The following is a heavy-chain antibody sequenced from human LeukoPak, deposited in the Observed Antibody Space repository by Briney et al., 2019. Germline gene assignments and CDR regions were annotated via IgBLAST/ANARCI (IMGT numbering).Heavy chain of an antibody. V-gene: IGHV1-69*13. CDR3: ASRYGDEYQSYYYYYYGMDV. J-gene: IGHJ6*02. CDR1: GGTFSSYA. Sequence: SVKVSCKASGGTFSSYAISWVRQAPGQGLEWMGGIIPIFGTANYAQKFQGRVTITADESTSTAYMELSSLRPEDTAVYYCASRYGDEYQSYYYYYYGMDVWGQGTTVTVSS. D-gene: IGHD4-17*01. CDR2: IIPIFGTA.